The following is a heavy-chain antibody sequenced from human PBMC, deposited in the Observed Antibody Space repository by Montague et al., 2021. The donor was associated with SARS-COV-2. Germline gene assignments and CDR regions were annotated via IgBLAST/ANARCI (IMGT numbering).Heavy chain of an antibody. V-gene: IGHV4-39*01. Sequence: SETLSLTCTVSGGSITSSAYYWSWIRQSPGKGLEWIVTIYYSGNTYSNPSLKSRLTVSMDTSKSQVSLKINSVTAADTSVYFCASLGSPAYCGGDCYVRYYGTDVWGQGTRVTVSS. D-gene: IGHD2-21*02. J-gene: IGHJ6*02. CDR3: ASLGSPAYCGGDCYVRYYGTDV. CDR1: GGSITSSAYY. CDR2: IYYSGNT.